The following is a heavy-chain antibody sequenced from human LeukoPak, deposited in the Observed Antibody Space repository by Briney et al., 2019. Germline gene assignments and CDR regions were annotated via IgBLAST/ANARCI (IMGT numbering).Heavy chain of an antibody. CDR1: GGSISSYY. CDR3: ARGDGTMVRGVISDAYYMDV. J-gene: IGHJ6*03. V-gene: IGHV4-59*01. CDR2: IYYSGST. D-gene: IGHD3-10*01. Sequence: SETLSLTCTVSGGSISSYYWSWIRQPPGKGLEWIGYIYYSGSTNYNPSLKSRVTISVDTSKNQFSLKLSSVTAADTAVYYCARGDGTMVRGVISDAYYMDVWGKGTTVTISS.